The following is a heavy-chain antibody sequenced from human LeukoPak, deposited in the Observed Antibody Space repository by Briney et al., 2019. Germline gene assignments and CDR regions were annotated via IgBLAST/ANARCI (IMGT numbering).Heavy chain of an antibody. J-gene: IGHJ4*02. CDR3: ARDGLEGAADY. CDR1: GYTFTGYY. Sequence: ASVKVSCKASGYTFTGYYMHWVRQAPGQGLEWMGWINPNSGGTNYAQKFQGRVTMTTDTSTSTAYMELRSLRSDDTAVYYCARDGLEGAADYWGQGTLVTVSS. D-gene: IGHD1-26*01. CDR2: INPNSGGT. V-gene: IGHV1-2*02.